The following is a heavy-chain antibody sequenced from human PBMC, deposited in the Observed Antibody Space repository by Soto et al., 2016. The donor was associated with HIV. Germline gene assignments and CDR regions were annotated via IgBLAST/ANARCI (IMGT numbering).Heavy chain of an antibody. D-gene: IGHD2-15*01. V-gene: IGHV3-73*01. CDR2: IRSKVNKYAT. J-gene: IGHJ5*01. Sequence: EVQLVESGEAWSSLGSLKLLCEASGFTFSGSAIHWVRNAPGKGLEWLGRIRSKVNKYATSYAPSLKGRFSISRDESKNVAYLQMKDLKSEDTAIYFCARVGVAWFDSWGQGTLVTVSS. CDR3: ARVGVAWFDS. CDR1: GFTFSGSA.